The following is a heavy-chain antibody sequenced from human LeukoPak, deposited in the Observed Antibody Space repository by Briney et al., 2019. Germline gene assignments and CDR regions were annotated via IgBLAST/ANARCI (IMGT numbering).Heavy chain of an antibody. CDR2: ISYDGSNK. V-gene: IGHV3-30*18. CDR3: AKDVSWNWFDP. Sequence: PGGSLRLSCAASGFTFSTYAMHWVRQAPGKGLEWVAVISYDGSNKYYADSVKGRFTIPRDNSKNTLYLQMNTLRAEDTAVYYCAKDVSWNWFDPWGQGTLVTVSS. CDR1: GFTFSTYA. J-gene: IGHJ5*02.